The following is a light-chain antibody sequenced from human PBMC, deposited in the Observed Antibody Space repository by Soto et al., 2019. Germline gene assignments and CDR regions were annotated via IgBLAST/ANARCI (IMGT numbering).Light chain of an antibody. V-gene: IGKV1-5*03. CDR2: KAA. Sequence: DIQMTQSPSTLSASVGDRVTITCRASQSISSWLAWYQQKPGKAPKLLIYKAANLESGVPSRFSGSGSGTEFTPTISSLQPDDFATYYCQHYDSYPWTFGQGTKVEIK. CDR3: QHYDSYPWT. J-gene: IGKJ1*01. CDR1: QSISSW.